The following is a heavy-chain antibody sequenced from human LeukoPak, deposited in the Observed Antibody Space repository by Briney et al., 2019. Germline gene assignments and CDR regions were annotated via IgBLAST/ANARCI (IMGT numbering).Heavy chain of an antibody. CDR1: GFTFSSYT. J-gene: IGHJ5*02. CDR3: AKDLTVTSTCYFDA. V-gene: IGHV3-21*01. D-gene: IGHD4-11*01. CDR2: ITGRSRYI. Sequence: GGSLRFSCAASGFTFSSYTMNWVRQAPGKGLEWVSSITGRSRYIYYADSVRGRSTISRDNAKNSLYLQMNSLRAEDTAVYYCAKDLTVTSTCYFDAWGQGTLVTVSS.